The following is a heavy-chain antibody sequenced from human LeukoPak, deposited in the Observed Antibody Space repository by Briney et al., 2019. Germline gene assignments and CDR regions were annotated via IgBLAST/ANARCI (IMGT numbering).Heavy chain of an antibody. CDR2: IRSQNGAT. J-gene: IGHJ3*02. CDR3: ARVGRSGSPGAFDI. CDR1: GYTFHTYD. D-gene: IGHD1-26*01. V-gene: IGHV1-18*01. Sequence: GASLRVSCRASGYTFHTYDITWVRQAPGQGLEWMGWIRSQNGATNYAQKLQGRVTMTTDASTSTVYMELRSLRSDDTAVYYCARVGRSGSPGAFDIWGQGTMVIVSA.